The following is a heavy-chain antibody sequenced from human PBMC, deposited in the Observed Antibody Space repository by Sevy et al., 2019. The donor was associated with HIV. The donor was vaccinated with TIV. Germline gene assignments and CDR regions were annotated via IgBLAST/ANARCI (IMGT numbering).Heavy chain of an antibody. D-gene: IGHD6-19*01. J-gene: IGHJ5*02. Sequence: GGSLRLSCAASGFTFSIYSMNWVRQAPGKGLEWVSSISSVGGYIDYAYSVKGRFTISRDNAKNSLYLEMNNLRAEDTAVYYCARDYNSGWRKFNLFDPWGQGTLVTVSS. CDR1: GFTFSIYS. CDR3: ARDYNSGWRKFNLFDP. CDR2: ISSVGGYI. V-gene: IGHV3-21*01.